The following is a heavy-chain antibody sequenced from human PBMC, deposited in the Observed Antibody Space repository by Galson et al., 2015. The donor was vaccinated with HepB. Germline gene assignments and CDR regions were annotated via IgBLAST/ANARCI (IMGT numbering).Heavy chain of an antibody. D-gene: IGHD2-15*01. V-gene: IGHV3-49*04. CDR1: GFTFSEYA. J-gene: IGHJ4*02. CDR2: VRSQLYGGTA. Sequence: SLRLSCAASGFTFSEYAMTWVRQAPGRGLEWLGFVRSQLYGGTAEYAESVKGRLTISRDDSKSMAYLEMSSPEVEDTGVYYCTKYCSGIACADWGQGTLVIVSS. CDR3: TKYCSGIACAD.